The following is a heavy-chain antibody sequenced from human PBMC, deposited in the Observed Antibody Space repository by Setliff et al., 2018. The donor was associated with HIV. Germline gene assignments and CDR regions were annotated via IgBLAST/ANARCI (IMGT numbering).Heavy chain of an antibody. CDR1: GVSISSHY. Sequence: PAETLSLTGTGSGVSISSHYWSWIRQPPGKGLEWIGYIYNSGRTNYNPSLTSRVTISVDTSKNQFSLKLSSVTAADTAVYYCARARGIIIPYHYYMDVWGKGTTVTVSS. J-gene: IGHJ6*03. D-gene: IGHD3-10*01. V-gene: IGHV4-59*11. CDR3: ARARGIIIPYHYYMDV. CDR2: IYNSGRT.